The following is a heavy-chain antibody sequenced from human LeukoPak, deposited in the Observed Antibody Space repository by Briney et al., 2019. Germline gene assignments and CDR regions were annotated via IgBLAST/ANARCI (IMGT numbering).Heavy chain of an antibody. CDR2: IRSKAYGGTT. D-gene: IGHD1-26*01. V-gene: IGHV3-49*04. J-gene: IGHJ4*01. CDR3: TRGRRATHDY. Sequence: SGGSLRLSCTASGFTFGDYSMNWVRQAPGKGLEWVGFIRSKAYGGTTEYAASVKGRFTISRDDSKSIAYLQMNSLKSEDTAVYYCTRGRRATHDYWGHGTLVTVSS. CDR1: GFTFGDYS.